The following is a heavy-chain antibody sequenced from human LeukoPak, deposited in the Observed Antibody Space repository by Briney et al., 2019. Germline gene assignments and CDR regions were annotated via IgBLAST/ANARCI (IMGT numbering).Heavy chain of an antibody. CDR1: GFTFSYFW. CDR3: ARDFDGPRASDY. Sequence: GGSLRLSCAASGFTFSYFWMHWFRQTPGKGLVWVSCINTDGSYSSYADSVKGRFTISRDNVRNTLYLQMNSLRTEDSAVYYCARDFDGPRASDYWGQGISVTVSS. V-gene: IGHV3-74*01. J-gene: IGHJ4*02. D-gene: IGHD4-17*01. CDR2: INTDGSYS.